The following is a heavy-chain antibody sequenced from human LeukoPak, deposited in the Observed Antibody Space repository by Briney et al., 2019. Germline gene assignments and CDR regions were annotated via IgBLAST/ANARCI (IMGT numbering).Heavy chain of an antibody. CDR1: GFTFSSYW. Sequence: GGSLRLSCAASGFTFSSYWMHWVCQAPGKGLVWVSRINSDGSSTSYADSVKGRFTISRDNAKNTLYVQMNSLRAEDTAVYYCARALGANWYFDLWGRGTLVTVSS. D-gene: IGHD1-26*01. CDR3: ARALGANWYFDL. J-gene: IGHJ2*01. V-gene: IGHV3-74*01. CDR2: INSDGSST.